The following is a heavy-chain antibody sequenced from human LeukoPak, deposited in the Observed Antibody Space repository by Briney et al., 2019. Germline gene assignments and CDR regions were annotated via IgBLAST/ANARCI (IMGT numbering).Heavy chain of an antibody. CDR2: ISYDGSNK. J-gene: IGHJ4*02. Sequence: GGSLRLSCAASGFTFSSYGMHWVRQAPGKGLEWVAVISYDGSNKYYADSVKGRFTISRDNSKNTLYLQMNSLRAEDTAVYYCAKDRRQQPLDYWGQGTLVTVSS. CDR1: GFTFSSYG. V-gene: IGHV3-30*18. CDR3: AKDRRQQPLDY. D-gene: IGHD6-13*01.